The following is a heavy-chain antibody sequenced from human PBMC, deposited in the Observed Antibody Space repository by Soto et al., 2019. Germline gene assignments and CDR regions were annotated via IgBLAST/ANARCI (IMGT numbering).Heavy chain of an antibody. Sequence: PSETLSLTCTVSGGSISSSSYYWGWIRQPPGKGLEWIGSIYYSGSTYYNPSLKSRVTISVDTSKNQFSLKLSSVTAADTAVYYCAASCVGCRGFNYYGMDVWGQGTTVTVYS. D-gene: IGHD5-12*01. CDR3: AASCVGCRGFNYYGMDV. J-gene: IGHJ6*02. CDR2: IYYSGST. CDR1: GGSISSSSYY. V-gene: IGHV4-39*07.